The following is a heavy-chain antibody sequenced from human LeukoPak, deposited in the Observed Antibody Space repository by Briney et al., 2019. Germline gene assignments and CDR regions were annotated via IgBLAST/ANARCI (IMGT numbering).Heavy chain of an antibody. CDR3: ARGGYSGSYYREFYDS. D-gene: IGHD1-26*01. V-gene: IGHV3-53*05. CDR2: IYSGGST. Sequence: GGSLRLSCAASGFTVSSNYMSWVRQAPGKGLEWISLIYSGGSTYYADSVKGRFTISRDNSKNTLYLQMNSLRVEDTAVYYCARGGYSGSYYREFYDSWGQGTLVTVSS. CDR1: GFTVSSNY. J-gene: IGHJ4*02.